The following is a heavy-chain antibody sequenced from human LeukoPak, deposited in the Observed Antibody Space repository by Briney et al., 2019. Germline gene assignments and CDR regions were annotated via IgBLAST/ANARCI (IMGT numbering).Heavy chain of an antibody. D-gene: IGHD7-27*01. CDR2: IYYSGST. V-gene: IGHV4-39*01. Sequence: SETLSLTCTVSGRSIASSSYYWGWIRQPPGKGLEWIGSIYYSGSTYYNPSLRSRVTISVDTSKNQFSLKLSSVTAADTAVYYCARRMYAGDSHSFDYWGQGTLVTVSS. CDR3: ARRMYAGDSHSFDY. J-gene: IGHJ4*02. CDR1: GRSIASSSYY.